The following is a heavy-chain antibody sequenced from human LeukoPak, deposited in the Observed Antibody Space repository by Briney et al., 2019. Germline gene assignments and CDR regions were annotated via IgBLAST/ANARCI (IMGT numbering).Heavy chain of an antibody. CDR3: ARGRREHGAGSGIDYYYYYMDV. V-gene: IGHV1-69*05. CDR2: IIPIFGTA. J-gene: IGHJ6*03. CDR1: GGTFSSYA. Sequence: ASVKVSCKASGGTFSSYAISWVRHAPGQGLEWMGGIIPIFGTAKYAQKFQGRVTITTDESASTAYMDLTNLRSEDTDVYYCARGRREHGAGSGIDYYYYYMDVWGEGTTVTVSS. D-gene: IGHD3-10*01.